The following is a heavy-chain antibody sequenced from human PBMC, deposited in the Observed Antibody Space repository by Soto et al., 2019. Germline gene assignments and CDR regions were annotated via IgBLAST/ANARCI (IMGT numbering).Heavy chain of an antibody. J-gene: IGHJ4*02. V-gene: IGHV1-69*06. Sequence: SVKVSCKASGGTFSSYAISWVRQAPGQGLEWMGGIIPIFGTANYAQKFQGRVTITADKSTSTAYMELSSLRPEDTAVYYCASWYSSSRFDYWGQGTLVTVSS. CDR3: ASWYSSSRFDY. CDR2: IIPIFGTA. CDR1: GGTFSSYA. D-gene: IGHD6-13*01.